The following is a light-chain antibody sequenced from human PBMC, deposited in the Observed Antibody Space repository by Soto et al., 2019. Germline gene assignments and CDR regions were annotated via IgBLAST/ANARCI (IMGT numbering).Light chain of an antibody. V-gene: IGKV1-39*01. CDR1: ESIRNN. CDR2: AAS. J-gene: IGKJ1*01. Sequence: DIQMTQSPSALSASVGDRVAITCRASESIRNNLNWYQQKPGKAPKLLIYAASTLQSGVPSRLSGGGSGTEFTLTIGSLQPEDFTTYYCQQTYSTPRAAFGQGTKVEFK. CDR3: QQTYSTPRAA.